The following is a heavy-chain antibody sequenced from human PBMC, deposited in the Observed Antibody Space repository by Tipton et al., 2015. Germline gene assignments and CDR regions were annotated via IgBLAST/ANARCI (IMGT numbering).Heavy chain of an antibody. D-gene: IGHD6-19*01. CDR3: ARPNSSGWFRH. J-gene: IGHJ1*01. CDR2: IYYSGST. CDR1: GGSISSGGYY. V-gene: IGHV4-31*03. Sequence: TLFLTCTVSGGSISSGGYYWSWIRQHPGKGLEWIGYIYYSGSTYYNPSLKSRVTISVDTSKNQFSLKLSSVTAADTAVYYCARPNSSGWFRHWGQGTLVTVSS.